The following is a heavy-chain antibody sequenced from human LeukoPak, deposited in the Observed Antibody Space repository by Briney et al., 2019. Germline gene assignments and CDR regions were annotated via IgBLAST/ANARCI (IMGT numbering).Heavy chain of an antibody. Sequence: PGGSLRLSCAASGFTFNSYTMNWVRQAPGKGLEWVSSITSSSRSIYYADSVKGRFTISRDNAKNSLFLRMNSLRAEDTAVYYCARKGDFWSGYRSYWYFDLWGRGTLVTVSS. D-gene: IGHD3-3*01. V-gene: IGHV3-21*04. J-gene: IGHJ2*01. CDR3: ARKGDFWSGYRSYWYFDL. CDR2: ITSSSRSI. CDR1: GFTFNSYT.